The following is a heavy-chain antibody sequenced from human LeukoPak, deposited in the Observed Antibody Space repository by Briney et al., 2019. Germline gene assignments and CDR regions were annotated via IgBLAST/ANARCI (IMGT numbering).Heavy chain of an antibody. CDR1: GYTFTGYY. D-gene: IGHD5-18*01. J-gene: IGHJ4*02. V-gene: IGHV1-2*02. Sequence: ASVKVSCKASGYTFTGYYLHWVRQAPGQGLERMGWINPNSGGTNYAQKFQGRVTMTRDTSISTAYMELSRLRSDDTAVYYCAPGAAMVGPYYFDYWGQGTLVTVSS. CDR3: APGAAMVGPYYFDY. CDR2: INPNSGGT.